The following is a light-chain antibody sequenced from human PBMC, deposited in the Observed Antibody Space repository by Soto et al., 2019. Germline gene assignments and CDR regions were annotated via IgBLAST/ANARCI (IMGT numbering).Light chain of an antibody. CDR3: QQSYSMPYA. CDR2: AAS. V-gene: IGKV1-39*01. Sequence: EIQMTQSPSTLSASVGDRVTITCRASQSINSWLAWYQQKPGKAPKLLIYAASTLQTGVPSRFTGSGSGTDFTLTIISLQPEDYATYFCQQSYSMPYAFGPGTKVDI. CDR1: QSINSW. J-gene: IGKJ2*01.